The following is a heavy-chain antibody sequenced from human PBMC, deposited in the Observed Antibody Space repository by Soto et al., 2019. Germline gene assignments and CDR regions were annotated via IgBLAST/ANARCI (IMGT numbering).Heavy chain of an antibody. Sequence: HPGGSLRLSCAASGFAFSVYWMSWVRQAPGKGLQWVANIKQDGSEKYYVDSVKGRFTISRDNSKNSLYLQMSSLRAEDTAVYYCASTSRDGYNSGYWGQGTLVTVSS. D-gene: IGHD5-12*01. CDR1: GFAFSVYW. CDR3: ASTSRDGYNSGY. J-gene: IGHJ4*02. CDR2: IKQDGSEK. V-gene: IGHV3-7*03.